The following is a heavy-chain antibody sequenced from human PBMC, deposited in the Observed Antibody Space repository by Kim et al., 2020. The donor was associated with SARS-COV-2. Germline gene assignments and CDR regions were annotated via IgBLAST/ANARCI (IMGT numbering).Heavy chain of an antibody. CDR3: AKDSVNWNYVKRDGLIDY. V-gene: IGHV3-23*01. Sequence: GGSLRLSCAASGFTFSSYAMSWVRQAPGKGLEWVSAISGSGGSTYYADSVKGRFTISRDNSKNTLYLQMNSLRAEDTAVYYCAKDSVNWNYVKRDGLIDYWGQGTLVTVSS. J-gene: IGHJ4*02. CDR2: ISGSGGST. D-gene: IGHD1-7*01. CDR1: GFTFSSYA.